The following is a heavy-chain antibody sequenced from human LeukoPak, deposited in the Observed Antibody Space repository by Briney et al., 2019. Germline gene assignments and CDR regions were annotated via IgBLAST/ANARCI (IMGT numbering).Heavy chain of an antibody. CDR1: GDSVSSNNTA. V-gene: IGHV6-1*01. Sequence: SQTLSLTCAISGDSVSSNNTAWNLIRQSPSRGLEWLGRTYYRSKWYNDYAVSVKSRININPDTSENQFSLHLNSVTPDDTAVYYCAREYSSSGLAFDYWGQGTLVTVSS. J-gene: IGHJ4*02. CDR2: TYYRSKWYN. D-gene: IGHD6-19*01. CDR3: AREYSSSGLAFDY.